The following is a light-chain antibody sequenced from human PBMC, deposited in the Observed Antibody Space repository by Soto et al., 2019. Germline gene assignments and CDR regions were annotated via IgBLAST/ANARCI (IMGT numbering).Light chain of an antibody. V-gene: IGKV3-20*01. CDR2: GAF. J-gene: IGKJ2*01. CDR1: QSVSNDY. CDR3: QQYSGAPYT. Sequence: EIVLTQSPGTLSLSPGERATLSCRASQSVSNDYLAWYQQKPGQAPSLLIYGAFHRATGIPDRFSGTGSGTDFTLTISRLEPEDFAVYYCQQYSGAPYTFGQGTKLDIK.